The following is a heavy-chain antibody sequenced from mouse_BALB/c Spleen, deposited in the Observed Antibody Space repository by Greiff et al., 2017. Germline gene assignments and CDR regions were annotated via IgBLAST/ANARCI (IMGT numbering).Heavy chain of an antibody. CDR2: IDPANGNT. CDR3: ARDYDLYYYAMDY. D-gene: IGHD2-4*01. J-gene: IGHJ4*01. Sequence: VQLQQSGAELVKPGASVKLSCTASGFNIKDTYMHWVKQRPEQGLEWIGRIDPANGNTKYDPKFQGKATITADTSSNTAYLQLSSLTSEDTAVYYCARDYDLYYYAMDYWGQGTSVTVSS. V-gene: IGHV14-3*02. CDR1: GFNIKDTY.